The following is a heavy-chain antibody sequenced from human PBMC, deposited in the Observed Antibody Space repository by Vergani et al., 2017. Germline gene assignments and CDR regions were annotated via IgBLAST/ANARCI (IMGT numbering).Heavy chain of an antibody. D-gene: IGHD6-19*01. J-gene: IGHJ5*02. CDR2: IYYSGST. CDR1: GRSISNYY. CDR3: ARHSTVEWLVKLGWIDP. Sequence: QVQLQESGPGLVKPSETLSLTCTVSGRSISNYYWGWIRQPPGKGLEWIASIYYSGSTYYNPSLKSRVTISVDTSKNQFSLKLSSVTAADTAVYFCARHSTVEWLVKLGWIDPWGQGILVTVSS. V-gene: IGHV4-39*01.